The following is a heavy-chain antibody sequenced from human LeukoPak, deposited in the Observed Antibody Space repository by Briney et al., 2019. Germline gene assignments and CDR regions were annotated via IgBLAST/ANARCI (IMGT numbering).Heavy chain of an antibody. CDR1: GFTVSSDY. CDR2: IYSDSGGST. CDR3: ARGFTHDYGDYFDY. D-gene: IGHD4-17*01. Sequence: GGSLRLSCAASGFTVSSDYMSWVRQAPGKGLEWVSVIYSDSGGSTYYADSVKGRFTMSRDNSKNTLYLHMNSLRAEDTAVYYCARGFTHDYGDYFDYWGQGTLVTVSS. V-gene: IGHV3-66*01. J-gene: IGHJ4*02.